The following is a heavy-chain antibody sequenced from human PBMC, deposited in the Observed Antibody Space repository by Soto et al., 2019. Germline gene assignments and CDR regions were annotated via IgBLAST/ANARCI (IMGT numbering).Heavy chain of an antibody. V-gene: IGHV3-7*01. J-gene: IGHJ4*02. CDR3: ATANRGLSPTY. D-gene: IGHD2-8*01. CDR1: GFTFYSYW. Sequence: EVQLVESGGGVVQPGGSLRLSCAASGFTFYSYWMSWFRQAPGRGLESVANIAQDGSEEYYVDSVKGRFTISRDNVRNSLYLQMNSLRAEDTAMYFCATANRGLSPTYWGQGTLVTVSS. CDR2: IAQDGSEE.